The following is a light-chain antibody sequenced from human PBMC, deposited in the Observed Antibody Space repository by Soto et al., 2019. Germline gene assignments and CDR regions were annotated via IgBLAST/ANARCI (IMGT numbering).Light chain of an antibody. CDR3: QQHNYWPPET. CDR1: QSVSSN. CDR2: GAS. J-gene: IGKJ1*01. Sequence: EIVMTQSPATLSVSPGERATLSCRASQSVSSNLAWYQQRPGQAPRLLIYGASTRATGIPGRFSGSGSGTEFTLTISSLQSEDFAVYYCQQHNYWPPETFXQGTKVDIK. V-gene: IGKV3-15*01.